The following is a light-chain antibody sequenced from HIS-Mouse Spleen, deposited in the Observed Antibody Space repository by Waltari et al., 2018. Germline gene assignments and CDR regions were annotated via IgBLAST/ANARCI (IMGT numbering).Light chain of an antibody. CDR1: SLRSYY. CDR2: DNN. J-gene: IGLJ2*01. Sequence: SSELTQDPAVSVALGHTARITCQGDSLRSYYASWYQQKPGQAPVLVIYDNNNRPSGIPDRFSGSSSGNTASLTITGAQAEDEADYYCNSRDSSGNHVVFGGGTKLTVL. CDR3: NSRDSSGNHVV. V-gene: IGLV3-19*01.